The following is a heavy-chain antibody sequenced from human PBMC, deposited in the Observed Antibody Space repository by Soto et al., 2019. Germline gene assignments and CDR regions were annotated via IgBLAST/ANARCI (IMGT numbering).Heavy chain of an antibody. CDR1: GFTFRSYG. D-gene: IGHD2-15*01. J-gene: IGHJ6*02. V-gene: IGHV3-30*18. Sequence: GGSLRLSCAASGFTFRSYGMHWVRQAPGKGLEWVAVISYDGSNKYYADSVKGRFTISRDNSKNTLYLQMNSLRAEDTAVYYCAKAFLYCSGGSCYKGSGYYYGMDVWGQGTTVTVS. CDR3: AKAFLYCSGGSCYKGSGYYYGMDV. CDR2: ISYDGSNK.